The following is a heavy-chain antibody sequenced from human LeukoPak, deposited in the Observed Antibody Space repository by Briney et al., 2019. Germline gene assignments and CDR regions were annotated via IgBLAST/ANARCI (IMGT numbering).Heavy chain of an antibody. CDR2: TYYRSKWYN. Sequence: SQTLSLTCAISGDSVSSNSAAWNWIRQSPSRGLEWLGRTYYRSKWYNDYAVSVKSRITINPDTSKNQFSLQLNSVTPEDTAVYYCARDMKESRIAARPGTIGAFDIWGQGTMVTVSS. J-gene: IGHJ3*02. CDR1: GDSVSSNSAA. D-gene: IGHD6-6*01. V-gene: IGHV6-1*01. CDR3: ARDMKESRIAARPGTIGAFDI.